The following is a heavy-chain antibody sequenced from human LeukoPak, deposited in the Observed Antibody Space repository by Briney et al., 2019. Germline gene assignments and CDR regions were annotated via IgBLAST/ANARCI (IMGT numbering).Heavy chain of an antibody. J-gene: IGHJ5*02. CDR3: ARGYCSGGSCQYNWFDP. V-gene: IGHV4-34*01. CDR1: GGSFSGYY. Sequence: SETLSLTCAVYGGSFSGYYRSWIRQPPGKGLEWIGEINHSGSTNYNPSLKSRVTISVDTSKNQFSLKLSSVTAADTAVYYCARGYCSGGSCQYNWFDPWGQGTLVTVSS. CDR2: INHSGST. D-gene: IGHD2-15*01.